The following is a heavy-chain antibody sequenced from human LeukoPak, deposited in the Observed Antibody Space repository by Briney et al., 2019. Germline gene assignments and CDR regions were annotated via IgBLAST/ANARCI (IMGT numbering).Heavy chain of an antibody. V-gene: IGHV4-59*08. CDR3: ARHAYCGGDCFGGAFEI. CDR1: GGSISYYY. Sequence: SETLSLTCTVSGGSISYYYWSWIREPPGKGLEWIGYVYYSGSTSYNPSLKSRVTISLDTSKHQFSLKLNSVTAADTAVYYCARHAYCGGDCFGGAFEIWGQGTMVTVSS. D-gene: IGHD2-21*02. CDR2: VYYSGST. J-gene: IGHJ3*02.